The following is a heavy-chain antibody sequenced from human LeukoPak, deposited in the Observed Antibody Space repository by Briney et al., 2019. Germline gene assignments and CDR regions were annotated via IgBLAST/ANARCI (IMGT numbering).Heavy chain of an antibody. J-gene: IGHJ5*02. V-gene: IGHV3-48*03. CDR1: GFTFSSYE. CDR3: ARKSGSGWYAGWFDP. D-gene: IGHD6-19*01. Sequence: GGSLRLSCAASGFTFSSYEMNWVRQAPGKGLEWVSYIRDSGNTIYYADSVKGRFTISRDNAKNSLYLQMNSLRAEDTAVYYCARKSGSGWYAGWFDPWGQGTLVTVSS. CDR2: IRDSGNTI.